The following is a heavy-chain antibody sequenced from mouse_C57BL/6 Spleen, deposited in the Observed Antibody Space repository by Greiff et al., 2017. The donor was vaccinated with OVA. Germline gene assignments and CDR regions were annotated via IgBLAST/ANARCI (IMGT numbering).Heavy chain of an antibody. CDR1: GYPFTSYT. V-gene: IGHV1-4*01. CDR3: ARDVIYDGNYEARDY. CDR2: INPSSGYT. Sequence: QVQLQQSGAELARPGASVKMSCKASGYPFTSYTMHWVNQRPGQGLEWIGYINPSSGYTKYNQKFKDKATLTADKSSSTAYMQLSSLTSEDSAFYYCARDVIYDGNYEARDYWGQGTSVTGSS. J-gene: IGHJ4*01. D-gene: IGHD2-1*01.